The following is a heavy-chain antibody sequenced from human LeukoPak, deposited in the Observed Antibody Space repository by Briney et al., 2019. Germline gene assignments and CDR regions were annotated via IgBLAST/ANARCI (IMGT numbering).Heavy chain of an antibody. Sequence: SETLSLTCTVSGGSISSGSYYWSWIRQPAGKGLEWIGRIYTSGSTNYNPSLKSRVTISVDTSKNQISLKLSSVTAADTAVYYCARDLETWGQGTLVTVSS. V-gene: IGHV4-61*02. J-gene: IGHJ5*02. CDR3: ARDLET. CDR1: GGSISSGSYY. D-gene: IGHD5-24*01. CDR2: IYTSGST.